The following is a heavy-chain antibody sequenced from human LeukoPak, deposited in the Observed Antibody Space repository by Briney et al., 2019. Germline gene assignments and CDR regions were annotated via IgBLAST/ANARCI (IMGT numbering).Heavy chain of an antibody. D-gene: IGHD3-10*01. V-gene: IGHV4-59*01. CDR2: IYYSGSN. Sequence: PSETLSLTCTVSGGSISSYYWTWIRQPPGKGLEWIGYIYYSGSNNYNPSLKSRVTISVDTSKNQFSLKVSSVTAADTAVYYCARGATFRGTYYMDVWGKGTTVTVSS. J-gene: IGHJ6*03. CDR1: GGSISSYY. CDR3: ARGATFRGTYYMDV.